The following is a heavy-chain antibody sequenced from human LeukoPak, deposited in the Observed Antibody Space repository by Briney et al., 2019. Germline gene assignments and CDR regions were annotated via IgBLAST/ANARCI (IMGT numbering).Heavy chain of an antibody. Sequence: SQTLSLTCTVSGGSISSGSYYWSWIRQPAGKGLEWIGRIYTSGSTNYNPSLESRVTISLDTSKNQFSLKLSSVTAADTAVYYCARDGSGYYDTSGYRNWGQGTLVTVSS. V-gene: IGHV4-61*02. J-gene: IGHJ4*02. CDR2: IYTSGST. CDR3: ARDGSGYYDTSGYRN. D-gene: IGHD3-22*01. CDR1: GGSISSGSYY.